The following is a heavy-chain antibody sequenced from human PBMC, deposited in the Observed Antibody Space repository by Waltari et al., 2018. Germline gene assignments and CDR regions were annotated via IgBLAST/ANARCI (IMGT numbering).Heavy chain of an antibody. V-gene: IGHV3-7*01. J-gene: IGHJ6*02. Sequence: EVQLVESGGGLVQPGGSLRLSCAASGFTFSSYWMSWVRQAPGTGLEWVANIKQDGSEKYYVDSVKGRCTISRDNAKNSLDLQMNSLRAEDTAVYYCARDLRYCSSTSCYTYYYYGMDVWGQGTTVTVSS. D-gene: IGHD2-2*02. CDR2: IKQDGSEK. CDR3: ARDLRYCSSTSCYTYYYYGMDV. CDR1: GFTFSSYW.